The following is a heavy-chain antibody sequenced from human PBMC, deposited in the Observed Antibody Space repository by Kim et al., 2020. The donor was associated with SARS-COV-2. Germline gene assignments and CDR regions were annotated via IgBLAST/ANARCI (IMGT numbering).Heavy chain of an antibody. CDR3: ARDSSSGWYGEVYFDY. J-gene: IGHJ4*02. D-gene: IGHD6-19*01. CDR2: INAGNGNT. V-gene: IGHV1-3*01. CDR1: GYTFTTYA. Sequence: ASVKVSCKASGYTFTTYAMHWVRQAPGQRLEWMGWINAGNGNTKYSQKFQGRVTITRDTSASTAYMELSSLRSEDTAVYYCARDSSSGWYGEVYFDYWGQGTLVTVSS.